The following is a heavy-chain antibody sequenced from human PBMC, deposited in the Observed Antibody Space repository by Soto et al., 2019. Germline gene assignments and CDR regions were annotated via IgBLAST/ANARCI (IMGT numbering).Heavy chain of an antibody. D-gene: IGHD1-1*01. J-gene: IGHJ4*02. CDR3: VRGRYGDY. V-gene: IGHV1-18*01. CDR2: ISAHNGNT. Sequence: QVHLVQSGAEVKKPGASVKVSCKDSGYAFTTYGITWVRQAPGQGLEWMGWISAHNGNTNYAQKLQGRVTVTRDTSTSTAYMELRSLRSDDTAVYYYVRGRYGDYWSQGALVTVSS. CDR1: GYAFTTYG.